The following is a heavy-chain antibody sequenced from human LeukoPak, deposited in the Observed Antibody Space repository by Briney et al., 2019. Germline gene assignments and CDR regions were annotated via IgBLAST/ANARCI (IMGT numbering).Heavy chain of an antibody. V-gene: IGHV3-21*01. D-gene: IGHD2-8*01. J-gene: IGHJ6*03. CDR1: GFTFSSYS. CDR2: ISTSSSYI. CDR3: AKDRCSNGIGCYYYYMDV. Sequence: GGSLRLSCAAYGFTFSSYSMNWVRQAPGKGLEWVSFISTSSSYIYYADSVKGRFTISRDNAKNSLYLEMNSLRAEDTAVYYCAKDRCSNGIGCYYYYMDVWGKGTTVTISS.